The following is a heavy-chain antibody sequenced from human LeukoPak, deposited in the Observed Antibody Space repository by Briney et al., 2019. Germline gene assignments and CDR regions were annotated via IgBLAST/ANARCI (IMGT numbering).Heavy chain of an antibody. D-gene: IGHD3-3*01. CDR2: ISYNSGTI. CDR1: GFNFVDYA. V-gene: IGHV3-9*01. J-gene: IGHJ6*03. Sequence: GGSLRLSCAASGFNFVDYAMHWVRQAPGKGLEWVSGISYNSGTIVYADSVKGRFTISRDNAKNSLYLQMNSLRAEDTAVYYCARDRPTIFGVVSYYYYYMDVWGKGTTVTVSS. CDR3: ARDRPTIFGVVSYYYYYMDV.